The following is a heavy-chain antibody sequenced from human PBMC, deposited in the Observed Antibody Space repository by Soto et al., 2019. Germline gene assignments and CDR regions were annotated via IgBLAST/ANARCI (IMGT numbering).Heavy chain of an antibody. J-gene: IGHJ6*03. CDR2: MNPNSGNT. CDR3: ARGPPMYYDLWSGYYGNYYYYYMDV. V-gene: IGHV1-8*01. Sequence: GASVKVSCKASGYTFTSYDINWVRQATGQGLEWMGWMNPNSGNTGYAQKFQGRVTMTRNTSISTAYMELSSLRSEDTAVYYCARGPPMYYDLWSGYYGNYYYYYMDVWGKGTTVTVSS. D-gene: IGHD3-3*01. CDR1: GYTFTSYD.